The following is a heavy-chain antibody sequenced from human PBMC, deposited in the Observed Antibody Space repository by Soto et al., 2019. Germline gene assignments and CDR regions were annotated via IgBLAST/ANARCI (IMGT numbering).Heavy chain of an antibody. J-gene: IGHJ2*01. D-gene: IGHD3-22*01. V-gene: IGHV2-5*02. CDR2: IYWDDDK. CDR1: GFSLSTSGVG. CDR3: AHSPQTPYYDSSGYYYTPSWYFDL. Sequence: QITLKESGPTLVKPTQTLTLTCTFSGFSLSTSGVGVGWIRQPPGKALEWLALIYWDDDKRYSPSLKSRLTTTKDTSKNQVVLTMTNMDPVDTATYSCAHSPQTPYYDSSGYYYTPSWYFDLWGRGTLVTVSS.